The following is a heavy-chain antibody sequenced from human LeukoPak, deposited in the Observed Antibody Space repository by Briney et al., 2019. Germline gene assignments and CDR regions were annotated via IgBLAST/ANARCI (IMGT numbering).Heavy chain of an antibody. Sequence: SETLSLTCTVSGGSISSYYWSWIRQPPGKGLEWIGYIYYSGSTNYNPSLKSRVTISVDTSKNQFSLKLSSVTAADTAVYYCATCGSCYSRSNWYFDPWGRGTLVTVSS. CDR1: GGSISSYY. D-gene: IGHD2-15*01. J-gene: IGHJ2*01. CDR2: IYYSGST. V-gene: IGHV4-59*08. CDR3: ATCGSCYSRSNWYFDP.